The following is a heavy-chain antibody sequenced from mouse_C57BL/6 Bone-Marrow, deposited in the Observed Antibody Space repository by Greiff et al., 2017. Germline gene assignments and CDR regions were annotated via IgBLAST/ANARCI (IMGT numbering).Heavy chain of an antibody. Sequence: VQLQQSGPELVKPGASVKIPCKASGYTFTDYNMDWVKQSHGKSLEWIGDINPNNGGTIYNQKFKGKATLTVDKSSSTAYMELRSLTSEDTAVYYCARRGILGYPGAYWGQGTLVTVSA. J-gene: IGHJ3*01. V-gene: IGHV1-18*01. CDR3: ARRGILGYPGAY. CDR2: INPNNGGT. CDR1: GYTFTDYN. D-gene: IGHD2-2*01.